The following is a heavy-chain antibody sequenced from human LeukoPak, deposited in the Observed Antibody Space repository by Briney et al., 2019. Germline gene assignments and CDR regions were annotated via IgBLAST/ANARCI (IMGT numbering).Heavy chain of an antibody. J-gene: IGHJ4*02. CDR3: AKDINDSSGAPDY. CDR2: ISWNSGSI. D-gene: IGHD3-22*01. CDR1: GFTFDDYA. V-gene: IGHV3-9*01. Sequence: GGSPRLSCAASGFTFDDYAMHWVRQAPGKGPEWVSGISWNSGSIGYADSVKGRFTISRDNAKNSLYLQMNSLRAEDTALYYCAKDINDSSGAPDYWGQGTLVTVSS.